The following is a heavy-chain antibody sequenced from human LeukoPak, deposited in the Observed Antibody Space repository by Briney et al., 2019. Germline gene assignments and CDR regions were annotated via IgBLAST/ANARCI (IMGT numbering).Heavy chain of an antibody. CDR2: VYSTGNT. Sequence: SETLSLTCTVSGVSISSGNFYWSWIRQSAGKGLEWIGHVYSTGNTKYNPSLKSRVTISADTSKNQISLRLRSVTAADTAMFYCARDGDAVSATIAGAFDLWGRGTMVTVSS. D-gene: IGHD1-26*01. J-gene: IGHJ3*01. CDR3: ARDGDAVSATIAGAFDL. V-gene: IGHV4-61*09. CDR1: GVSISSGNFY.